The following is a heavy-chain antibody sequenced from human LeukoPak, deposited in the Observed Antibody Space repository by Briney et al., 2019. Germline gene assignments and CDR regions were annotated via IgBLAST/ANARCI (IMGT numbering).Heavy chain of an antibody. V-gene: IGHV3-23*01. D-gene: IGHD1-26*01. CDR1: GFTFSSYG. CDR3: AKGSREWELLDAFDF. Sequence: GGSLRLSCAASGFTFSSYGMTWVRQAPGKGLEWVSGISGSGVRTDYADSVKGRFTISRDNAKNTLYLQMNSLGFEDTAVYYCAKGSREWELLDAFDFWGQGTMVTVSS. CDR2: ISGSGVRT. J-gene: IGHJ3*01.